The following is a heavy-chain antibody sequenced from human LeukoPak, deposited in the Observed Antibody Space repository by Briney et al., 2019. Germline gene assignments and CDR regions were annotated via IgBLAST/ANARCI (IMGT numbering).Heavy chain of an antibody. D-gene: IGHD3-16*01. J-gene: IGHJ5*02. Sequence: GGSLRLSCAASGFTYSNFAMSWLRQAPGKGPEWVSAISGYGDSAYYADSVKGRFTIFRDNSKSTVYLQMNSLRAEDTAVYYCAKDFGPWGQGTLVTASS. CDR3: AKDFGP. CDR2: ISGYGDSA. CDR1: GFTYSNFA. V-gene: IGHV3-23*01.